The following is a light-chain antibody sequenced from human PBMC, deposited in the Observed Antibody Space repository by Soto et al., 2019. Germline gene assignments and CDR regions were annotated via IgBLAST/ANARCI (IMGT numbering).Light chain of an antibody. CDR2: DFT. J-gene: IGLJ3*02. V-gene: IGLV2-8*01. Sequence: QSALTQPASASGSPGQSVTISCTGTNSDLGGFKFVSWYQHHPGKAPKLIIYDFTKRPSGVPERFSGSRSANTASLTVSGLQADDEADYYCNSFAATAAGDTWVFGGGTKLTVL. CDR1: NSDLGGFKF. CDR3: NSFAATAAGDTWV.